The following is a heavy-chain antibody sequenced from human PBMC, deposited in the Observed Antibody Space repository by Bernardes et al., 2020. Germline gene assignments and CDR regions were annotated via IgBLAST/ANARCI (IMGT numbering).Heavy chain of an antibody. CDR1: GGSISSYY. Sequence: SETLSLTCTVSGGSISSYYWSWIRQPPGKGLEWIGYIYYSGSTNYNPSLKSRVTISVDTSKNQFSLKLSSVTAADTAVYYCARGMRYYDSSGYNYYYGMDVWGQGTTVTVSS. D-gene: IGHD3-22*01. J-gene: IGHJ6*02. CDR2: IYYSGST. CDR3: ARGMRYYDSSGYNYYYGMDV. V-gene: IGHV4-59*01.